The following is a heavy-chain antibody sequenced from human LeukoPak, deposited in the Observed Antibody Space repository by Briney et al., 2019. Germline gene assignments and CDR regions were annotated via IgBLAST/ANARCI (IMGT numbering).Heavy chain of an antibody. D-gene: IGHD5/OR15-5a*01. V-gene: IGHV3-7*01. CDR2: IKQDGSEK. CDR3: VRPVYFAADY. CDR1: GFTLTSHW. Sequence: GGSLRLSCAASGFTLTSHWMSWVRQAPGRGLEWVANIKQDGSEKFYVDSVKGRFTISRDNAKKSLYLQMNSLRAEDTAVYYCVRPVYFAADYWGQGTLVTVSS. J-gene: IGHJ4*02.